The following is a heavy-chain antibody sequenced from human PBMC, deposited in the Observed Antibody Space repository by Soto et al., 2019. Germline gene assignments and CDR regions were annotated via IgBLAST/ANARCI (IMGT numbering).Heavy chain of an antibody. CDR2: INAGNDNT. Sequence: GASVKVSCKASGYTFTSYAMHWVRQAPGQRLEWMGWINAGNDNTKYSQKFQGRVTITRDTSASTAYMELSSLRSEDTAVYYCARDLPVAYYYDSSGFGYWGQGTLVTVSS. J-gene: IGHJ4*02. CDR1: GYTFTSYA. CDR3: ARDLPVAYYYDSSGFGY. D-gene: IGHD3-22*01. V-gene: IGHV1-3*01.